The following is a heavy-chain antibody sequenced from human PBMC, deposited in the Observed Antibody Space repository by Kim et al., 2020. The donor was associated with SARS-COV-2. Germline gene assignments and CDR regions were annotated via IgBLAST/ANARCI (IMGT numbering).Heavy chain of an antibody. CDR2: LDPEDGEE. D-gene: IGHD5-12*01. CDR1: GYTLTKLF. J-gene: IGHJ3*02. CDR3: VRYSPSVGGFDI. V-gene: IGHV1-24*01. Sequence: ASVNVSCKVFGYTLTKLFMHWVRQAPGKGLEWMGRLDPEDGEEFYAQKLQGRVTVTVDTSTDTAYMELSSLRSEDTAVYYCVRYSPSVGGFDIWGQGT.